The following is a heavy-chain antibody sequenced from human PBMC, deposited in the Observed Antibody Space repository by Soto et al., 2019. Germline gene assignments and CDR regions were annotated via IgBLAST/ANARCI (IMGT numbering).Heavy chain of an antibody. V-gene: IGHV4-30-2*01. CDR1: GGSINSAGYS. J-gene: IGHJ4*02. CDR2: IYHSGSA. D-gene: IGHD2-15*01. Sequence: SETLSLTCAVSGGSINSAGYSWSWIRQPPGKGLEWIGYIYHSGSAYYTPSLKSRDTMSMDRSKDQLSLKLSSVTAADTAVYFCARGMVKGNYFDYWAQGTLVTVSS. CDR3: ARGMVKGNYFDY.